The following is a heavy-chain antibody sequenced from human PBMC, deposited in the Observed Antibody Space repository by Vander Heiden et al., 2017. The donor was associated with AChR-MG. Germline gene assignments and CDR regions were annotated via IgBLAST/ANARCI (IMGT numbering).Heavy chain of an antibody. V-gene: IGHV3-53*01. J-gene: IGHJ4*02. CDR3: AREWGREGY. D-gene: IGHD1-26*01. CDR1: GFTVSSNY. Sequence: EVQLVESGGGLIQPGGSLSRSCAASGFTVSSNYMSWVRQAPGKGLEWVSVIDSGGSTYYADSVKGRFTISRDNSKNTLYLQMNSLRAEDTAVYYCAREWGREGYWGQGTLVTVSS. CDR2: IDSGGST.